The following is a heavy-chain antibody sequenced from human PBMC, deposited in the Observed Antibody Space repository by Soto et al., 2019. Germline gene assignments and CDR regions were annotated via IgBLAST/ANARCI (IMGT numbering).Heavy chain of an antibody. J-gene: IGHJ4*02. Sequence: QVQLVQSGSEVKKPGSSVKVSCKASGGSFSSNPISWVRQAPGQGLEWMAGIIPIFATVHYAQKFQGRVTITADESTSTAYMELTSLRSADTAVYFCARGGRGYSSAPRYYFDYWGQGTLVTFSS. CDR2: IIPIFATV. V-gene: IGHV1-69*01. D-gene: IGHD5-18*01. CDR1: GGSFSSNP. CDR3: ARGGRGYSSAPRYYFDY.